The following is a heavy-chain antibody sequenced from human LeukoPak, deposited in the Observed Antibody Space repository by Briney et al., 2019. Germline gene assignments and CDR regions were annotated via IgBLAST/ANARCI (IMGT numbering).Heavy chain of an antibody. D-gene: IGHD3-10*01. CDR2: INYSDGKT. Sequence: GGSLRLSCAASGFTFTSYSMNWVRQAPGKGLEWVSGINYSDGKTSYADSVKGRFTISRDNSRNTLYLQMNGLRVEDTAVYYCAKGSGNRLYSYADLWGQGILVTVSS. CDR1: GFTFTSYS. J-gene: IGHJ5*02. V-gene: IGHV3-23*01. CDR3: AKGSGNRLYSYADL.